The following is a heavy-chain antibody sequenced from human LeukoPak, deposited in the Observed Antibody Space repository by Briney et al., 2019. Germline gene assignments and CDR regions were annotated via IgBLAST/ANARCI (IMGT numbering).Heavy chain of an antibody. D-gene: IGHD6-19*01. V-gene: IGHV4-34*01. CDR1: GGSFSGYY. CDR3: ARDEAGATDY. Sequence: SETLSLTCAVYGGSFSGYYWSWIRQPPGKGLWWIGEINHSGSTNYNPSLKSRVTISVDTSKNQFSLKLSSVTAADTAVYCCARDEAGATDYWGQGTLVTVSS. J-gene: IGHJ4*02. CDR2: INHSGST.